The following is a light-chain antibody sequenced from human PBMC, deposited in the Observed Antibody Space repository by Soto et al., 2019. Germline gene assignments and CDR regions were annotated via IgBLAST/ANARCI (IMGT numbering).Light chain of an antibody. CDR1: QSVSSY. CDR2: DAS. CDR3: QQRSNWPGT. V-gene: IGKV3-11*01. Sequence: EIVLTQSPGTLSLSPRERATLSCRASQSVSSYLAWYQQKPGQAPRLLIYDASNRATGIPARFSGSGSGTDFTLTISSLEPEDFAVYYCQQRSNWPGTFGQGTKVDIK. J-gene: IGKJ1*01.